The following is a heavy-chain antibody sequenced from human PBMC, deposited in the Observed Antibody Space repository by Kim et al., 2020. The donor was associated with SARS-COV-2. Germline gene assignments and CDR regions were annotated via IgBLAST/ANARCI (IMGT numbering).Heavy chain of an antibody. Sequence: GGSLRLSCAASGFTFPGYAMSWVRQTPGKGLEWVSTVSDSGGDTYYADSVKGRFSISRDNAKNTLYLQMDSLRDEDTAVYYCAKDRPPASIAAPFDSWGQGTLVSVSS. D-gene: IGHD6-6*01. CDR1: GFTFPGYA. CDR2: VSDSGGDT. V-gene: IGHV3-23*01. J-gene: IGHJ4*02. CDR3: AKDRPPASIAAPFDS.